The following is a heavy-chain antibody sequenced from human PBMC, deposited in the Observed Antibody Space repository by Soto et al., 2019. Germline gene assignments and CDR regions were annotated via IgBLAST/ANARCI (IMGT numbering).Heavy chain of an antibody. Sequence: SRGSLRLSCAASGFTVSSNYMSWVRQAPGKGLEWVSVIYSGGSTYYADSVKGRFTISRDNSKNTLYLQMNSLRAEDTAVYYCAREDTAMAFFDYWGQGTLVTVSS. CDR3: AREDTAMAFFDY. CDR2: IYSGGST. CDR1: GFTVSSNY. J-gene: IGHJ4*02. V-gene: IGHV3-66*01. D-gene: IGHD5-18*01.